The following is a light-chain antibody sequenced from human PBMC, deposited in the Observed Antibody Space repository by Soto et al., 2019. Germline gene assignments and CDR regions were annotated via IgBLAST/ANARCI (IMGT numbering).Light chain of an antibody. J-gene: IGKJ2*01. CDR1: QSITSG. Sequence: TQSPSTLSASVGDGVTITCRASQSITSGLAWYQQKPGKAPKLPIYKATNLQRGVPSRFSGSGSGTDFSLTISNLQPVDSATYYCQQYNDFQYTFGQGTKVEI. CDR2: KAT. CDR3: QQYNDFQYT. V-gene: IGKV1-5*03.